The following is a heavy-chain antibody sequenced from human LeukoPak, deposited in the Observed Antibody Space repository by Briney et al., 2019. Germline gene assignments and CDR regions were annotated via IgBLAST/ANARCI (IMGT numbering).Heavy chain of an antibody. J-gene: IGHJ4*02. Sequence: GRSLRLSCAASGFIFSTYGMHWVRQAPGKGLEWVAVIWADGSNTDYADSVKGRFTISKDNSKNTLYLQMNSLRAEDTAVYYCARSGGGTHFENWGQGTLVTVSS. CDR2: IWADGSNT. CDR1: GFIFSTYG. CDR3: ARSGGGTHFEN. D-gene: IGHD2-15*01. V-gene: IGHV3-33*01.